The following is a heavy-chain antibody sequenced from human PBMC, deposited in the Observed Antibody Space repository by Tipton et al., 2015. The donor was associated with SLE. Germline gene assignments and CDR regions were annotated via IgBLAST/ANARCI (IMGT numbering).Heavy chain of an antibody. CDR1: GGSLSGYY. V-gene: IGHV4-34*10. J-gene: IGHJ4*02. CDR3: ARIRLGFGQLFSHFDN. CDR2: IHPSGST. Sequence: GLVKPSETLSLICTVYGGSLSGYYWSWIRQVPGKGLDWIGEIHPSGSTDYNPSLKSRVTMSVDTSENQFSLKLRSVTAADTAVYYCARIRLGFGQLFSHFDNWGQGTLVTVSS. D-gene: IGHD3-10*01.